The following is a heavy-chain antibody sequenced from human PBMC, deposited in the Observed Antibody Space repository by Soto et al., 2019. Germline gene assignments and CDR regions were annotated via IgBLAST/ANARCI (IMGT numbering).Heavy chain of an antibody. V-gene: IGHV3-9*01. CDR2: ISWNSGSI. D-gene: IGHD4-17*01. Sequence: EVQLVESGGGLVQPGRSLRLSCAASGFTFDDYAMHWVRQAPGKGLEWVSGISWNSGSIGYAESVKGRFTISRDNAKNPLYLQMKRLRAEDTALYYCAKDIRATVTEADAFDIWGQGTMVTVSS. CDR3: AKDIRATVTEADAFDI. CDR1: GFTFDDYA. J-gene: IGHJ3*02.